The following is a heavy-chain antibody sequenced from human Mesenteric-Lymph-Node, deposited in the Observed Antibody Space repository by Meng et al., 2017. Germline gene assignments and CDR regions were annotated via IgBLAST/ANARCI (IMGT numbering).Heavy chain of an antibody. CDR3: ATDRDYGDYGVFSRWFDP. J-gene: IGHJ5*02. D-gene: IGHD4-17*01. Sequence: SVKVSCKASGGTFSSYAISWLRQAPGQGLEWMGGIIPIFGTANYAQKFQGRVTITTDESTSTAYMELSSLRSEDTAVYYCATDRDYGDYGVFSRWFDPWGQGTLVTVSS. CDR1: GGTFSSYA. CDR2: IIPIFGTA. V-gene: IGHV1-69*05.